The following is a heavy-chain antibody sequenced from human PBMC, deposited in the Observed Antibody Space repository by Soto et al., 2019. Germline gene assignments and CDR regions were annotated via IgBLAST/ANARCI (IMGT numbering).Heavy chain of an antibody. J-gene: IGHJ4*02. CDR2: ICSSSSYI. D-gene: IGHD2-15*01. V-gene: IGHV3-21*01. CDR1: GFTFSSYS. CDR3: AREGPGYCSGGSCSPSDY. Sequence: GGSLRLSCAASGFTFSSYSMNWVRQAPGKGLEWVSSICSSSSYIYYADSVKGRFTISRDNAKNSLYLQMNSLRAEDTAAYYCAREGPGYCSGGSCSPSDYWGQGTLVTVSS.